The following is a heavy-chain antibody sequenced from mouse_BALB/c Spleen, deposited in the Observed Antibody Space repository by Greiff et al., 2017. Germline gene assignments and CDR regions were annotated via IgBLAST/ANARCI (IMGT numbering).Heavy chain of an antibody. V-gene: IGHV3-2*02. CDR1: GYSITSDYA. CDR2: ISYSGST. CDR3: ARLTGTFYYAMDY. D-gene: IGHD4-1*01. Sequence: VQLQQSGPGLVKPSQSLSLTCTVTGYSITSDYAWNWIRQFPGNKLEWMGYISYSGSTSYNPSLKSRISITRDTSKNQFFLQLNSVTTEDTATYYCARLTGTFYYAMDYWGQGTSVTVSS. J-gene: IGHJ4*01.